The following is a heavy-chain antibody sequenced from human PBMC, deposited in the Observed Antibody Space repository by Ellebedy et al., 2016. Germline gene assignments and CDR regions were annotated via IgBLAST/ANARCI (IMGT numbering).Heavy chain of an antibody. D-gene: IGHD1-26*01. CDR3: ARALLVGDLDY. CDR2: INPNSGGT. J-gene: IGHJ4*02. Sequence: ASVKVSCXASGYTFTGYYMHWVRQAPGQGLEWMGWINPNSGGTNYAQKFQGRVTMTRNTSISTAYMELSSLRSEDTAVYYCARALLVGDLDYWGQGTLVTVSS. CDR1: GYTFTGYY. V-gene: IGHV1-2*02.